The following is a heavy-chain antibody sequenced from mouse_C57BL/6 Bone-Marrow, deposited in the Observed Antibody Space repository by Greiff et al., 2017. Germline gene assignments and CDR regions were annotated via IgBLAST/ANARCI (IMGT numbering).Heavy chain of an antibody. V-gene: IGHV1-82*01. D-gene: IGHD1-1*01. J-gene: IGHJ1*03. CDR2: IYPGDGDT. CDR3: EIYYYGSSPWYFDV. Sequence: VKLQESGPELVKPGASVKISCKASGYAFSSSWMNWVKQRPGKGLEWIGRIYPGDGDTNYNGKFKGKATLTADKSSSTAYMQLSSLTSEDSAVXFCEIYYYGSSPWYFDVWGTGTTVTVSS. CDR1: GYAFSSSW.